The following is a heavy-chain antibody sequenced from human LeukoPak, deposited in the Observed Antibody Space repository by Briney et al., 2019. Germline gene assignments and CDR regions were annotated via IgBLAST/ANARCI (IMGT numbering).Heavy chain of an antibody. CDR3: ARALETYYYDSSGYYLSP. D-gene: IGHD3-22*01. Sequence: SETLSLTCTVSGGSISGYYWSWIRQPPGKGLEWIGYIYYSGSTNYNPSLKSRVTISVDTSKNQFSLKLSSVTAADTAVYYCARALETYYYDSSGYYLSPWGQGTLVTVSS. CDR1: GGSISGYY. CDR2: IYYSGST. J-gene: IGHJ5*02. V-gene: IGHV4-59*01.